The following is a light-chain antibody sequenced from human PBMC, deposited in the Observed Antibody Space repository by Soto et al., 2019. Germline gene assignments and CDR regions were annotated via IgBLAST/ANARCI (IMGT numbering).Light chain of an antibody. CDR1: SSDVGGYDY. Sequence: QSALTQPASVSGSPGQSITISCTGTSSDVGGYDYVSWYQQHPGKAPKLVIYEVSNRPSGVSNRFSGSMSGNTASLTISGLQAEDEADYYCSSYTSSSTFYIFGIGTKVTVL. J-gene: IGLJ1*01. CDR3: SSYTSSSTFYI. CDR2: EVS. V-gene: IGLV2-14*01.